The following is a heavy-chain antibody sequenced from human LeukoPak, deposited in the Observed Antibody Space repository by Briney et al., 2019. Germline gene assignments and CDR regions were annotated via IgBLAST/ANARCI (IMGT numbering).Heavy chain of an antibody. CDR2: IYTSGST. CDR3: ARDSAYSSSYDY. J-gene: IGHJ4*02. D-gene: IGHD6-6*01. V-gene: IGHV4-4*07. Sequence: SETLSPTCTVSGGSISSHYWSWIRQPAGKGLEWIGRIYTSGSTNYNPSLKSRVTMSVDTSKNQFSLKLSSVTAADTAVYYCARDSAYSSSYDYWGQGTLVTVSS. CDR1: GGSISSHY.